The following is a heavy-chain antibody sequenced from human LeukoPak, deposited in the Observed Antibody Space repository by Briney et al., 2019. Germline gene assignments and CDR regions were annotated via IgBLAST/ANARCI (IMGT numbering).Heavy chain of an antibody. CDR3: SKGQTYYYDSSGYLYYFDY. J-gene: IGHJ4*02. CDR2: ISYDGSNK. D-gene: IGHD3-22*01. Sequence: PGGSLRLSCAASGFTFSSYGMHWVRQAPGKGLEWVAVISYDGSNKYYADSVKGRFTISRDNSKNTLYLQMNSLRPEDTAVYYCSKGQTYYYDSSGYLYYFDYWGQGTLVTVSS. CDR1: GFTFSSYG. V-gene: IGHV3-30*18.